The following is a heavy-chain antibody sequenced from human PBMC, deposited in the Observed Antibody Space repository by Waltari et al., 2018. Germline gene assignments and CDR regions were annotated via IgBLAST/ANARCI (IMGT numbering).Heavy chain of an antibody. CDR3: ARHRLDRGDSFDF. CDR2: IYHLGNT. V-gene: IGHV4-38-2*02. CDR1: EYSVSTGFY. J-gene: IGHJ4*02. Sequence: QVQLQESGPRLVKPSETLSLTCTVSEYSVSTGFYWGWVRQSPGKGLEWIGSIYHLGNTIYNPPLSSRVAVSMDMSKNQFSLRLTSVTAADTVVYYCARHRLDRGDSFDFWGQGALVTVSS. D-gene: IGHD3-22*01.